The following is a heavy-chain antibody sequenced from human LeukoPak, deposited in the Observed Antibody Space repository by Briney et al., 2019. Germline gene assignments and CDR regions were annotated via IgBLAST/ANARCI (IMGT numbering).Heavy chain of an antibody. CDR1: GFTFSSYW. Sequence: GGSLGLSCAASGFTFSSYWMSWVRQAPGKGLEWVANIKQDGSEKYYVDSVKGRFTISRDNAKNSLYLQMNSLRAEDTAVYYCARDYDILTGGPKDYWGQGTLVTVSS. CDR2: IKQDGSEK. D-gene: IGHD3-9*01. J-gene: IGHJ4*02. CDR3: ARDYDILTGGPKDY. V-gene: IGHV3-7*03.